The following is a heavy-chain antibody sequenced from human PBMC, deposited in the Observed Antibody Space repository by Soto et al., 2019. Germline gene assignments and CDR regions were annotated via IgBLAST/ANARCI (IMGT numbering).Heavy chain of an antibody. CDR1: GGSISSSSSY. V-gene: IGHV4-39*07. CDR2: IYYTGST. CDR3: ARFYGDYNNWFDP. Sequence: SETLSLTCTVSGGSISSSSSYWGWIRQPPGKGLEWIGSIYYTGSTYYNPSPKSRVTISVDRSKNQFSLKLSSVTAADTAVYSCARFYGDYNNWFDPWGQGTLVTVSS. J-gene: IGHJ5*02. D-gene: IGHD4-17*01.